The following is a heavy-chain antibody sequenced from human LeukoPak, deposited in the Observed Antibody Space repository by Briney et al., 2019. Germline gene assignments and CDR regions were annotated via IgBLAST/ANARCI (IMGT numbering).Heavy chain of an antibody. V-gene: IGHV3-9*01. Sequence: GGSLRLSCAASGFTFDDYAMHWVRHAPGKGLEWVSGISWNSGSIGYADSVKGRFTISRDNAKNSLYLQMNSLRAEDTALYYCAKAAGSYDSSGYYPFDYWGQGTLVTVSS. CDR1: GFTFDDYA. D-gene: IGHD3-22*01. J-gene: IGHJ4*02. CDR3: AKAAGSYDSSGYYPFDY. CDR2: ISWNSGSI.